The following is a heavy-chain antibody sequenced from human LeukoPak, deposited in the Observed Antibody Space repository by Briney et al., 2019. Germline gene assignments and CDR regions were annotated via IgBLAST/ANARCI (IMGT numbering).Heavy chain of an antibody. CDR3: GRHRGEYGGVFDI. CDR1: GASISTYY. V-gene: IGHV4-59*01. CDR2: IYYTGTT. J-gene: IGHJ3*02. Sequence: SETLSLTCTVSGASISTYYWSWTRHPPREGLEWIGYIYYTGTTSHNPSLTSRLTISMDTSKNQVSLNLSSVTAADTAVYYCGRHRGEYGGVFDIWGQGTMATVAS. D-gene: IGHD4-23*01.